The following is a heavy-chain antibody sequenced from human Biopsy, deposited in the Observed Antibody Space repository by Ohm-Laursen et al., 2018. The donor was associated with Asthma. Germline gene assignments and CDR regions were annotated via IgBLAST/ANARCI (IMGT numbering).Heavy chain of an antibody. D-gene: IGHD3-22*01. V-gene: IGHV3-23*01. CDR1: GFAFNNSS. J-gene: IGHJ5*02. CDR2: ISASCVRT. CDR3: AKITTDRQKANNWFDP. Sequence: SLRLSCAASGFAFNNSSMTWVRQAPGKGLEWVSSISASCVRTFYADSVKGRFTVSRDSSRNTLYLQLSTLRVEDTAVYFCAKITTDRQKANNWFDPWGQGTLVTVSS.